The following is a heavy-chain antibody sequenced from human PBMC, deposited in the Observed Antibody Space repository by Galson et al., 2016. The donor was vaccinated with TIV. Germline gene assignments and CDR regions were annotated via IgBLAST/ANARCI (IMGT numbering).Heavy chain of an antibody. CDR1: GFTFSLRG. V-gene: IGHV3-33*01. Sequence: SLRLSCAASGFTFSLRGMHWVRQAPGKGLEWVALILNDGISTYYAESVKGRFTISRDNSKNTVYLQMDSLRADDTALYYCARDVGECISGICQSDYMDLWNKGTTVIVSS. D-gene: IGHD2-15*01. J-gene: IGHJ6*03. CDR3: ARDVGECISGICQSDYMDL. CDR2: ILNDGIST.